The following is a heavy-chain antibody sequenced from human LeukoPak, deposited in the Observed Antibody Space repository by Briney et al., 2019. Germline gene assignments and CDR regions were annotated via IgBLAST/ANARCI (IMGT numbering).Heavy chain of an antibody. CDR2: IYPGDSDT. CDR1: GYSFTSYW. CDR3: ARLYGDYTGPNWFDP. D-gene: IGHD4-17*01. Sequence: GESLKSSCKGSGYSFTSYWIGWVRPMPGKGLEGRGIIYPGDSDTRSSPSFQGQVTISATKSISTAYLQWSSLKASDTAMYYCARLYGDYTGPNWFDPWGQGTLVTVSS. J-gene: IGHJ5*02. V-gene: IGHV5-51*01.